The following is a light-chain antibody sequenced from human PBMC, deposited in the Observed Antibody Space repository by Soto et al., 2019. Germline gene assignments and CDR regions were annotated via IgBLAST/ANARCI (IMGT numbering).Light chain of an antibody. V-gene: IGKV2-30*01. CDR3: MQGTHWPLT. CDR1: QSLVNSDGNTY. J-gene: IGKJ4*01. Sequence: DVVMTQSPLSLPVTLGQPASISCRSSQSLVNSDGNTYLNWFQQRPGQSPRRLIYNVSNRDSGVPARFSGSGSGTDFTLKISRVEAEDVGVYYCMQGTHWPLTFGGGTNVEIK. CDR2: NVS.